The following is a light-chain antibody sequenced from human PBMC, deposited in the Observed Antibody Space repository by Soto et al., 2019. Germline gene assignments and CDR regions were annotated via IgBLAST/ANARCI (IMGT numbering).Light chain of an antibody. CDR2: EIN. J-gene: IGLJ1*01. V-gene: IGLV2-8*01. Sequence: QSALTQPPSASGSPGQSVTISCTGTSSDVGAYDYVSWYQQHPGKAPKLMIYEINKRPSGVPDRFSGSKSGNTASLTVSGLQAEDEADYYCQSYDSSMSGSLFGTGTKVTVL. CDR1: SSDVGAYDY. CDR3: QSYDSSMSGSL.